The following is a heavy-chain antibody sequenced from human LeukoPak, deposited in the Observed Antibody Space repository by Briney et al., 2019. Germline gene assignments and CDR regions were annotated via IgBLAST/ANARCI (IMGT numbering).Heavy chain of an antibody. J-gene: IGHJ3*02. CDR1: GFTFSSYA. CDR3: AKAYSGSYPDAFDI. D-gene: IGHD1-26*01. Sequence: PGGSLTLSCAASGFTFSSYAMSWLRQAPGKGLEWVSAISGSGGSTYYADSVKGRLTISRDNSKNTLYLQMNGLRAEDTAVYYCAKAYSGSYPDAFDIWGQGTMVTVSS. CDR2: ISGSGGST. V-gene: IGHV3-23*01.